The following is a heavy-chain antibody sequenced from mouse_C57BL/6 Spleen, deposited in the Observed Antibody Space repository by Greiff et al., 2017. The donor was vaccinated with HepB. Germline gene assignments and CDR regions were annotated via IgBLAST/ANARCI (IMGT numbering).Heavy chain of an antibody. CDR3: ARCDYDAYFDV. Sequence: VQLQQSGAELARPGALVKLSCKASGYTFTSYGISWVKQRTGQGLEWIGEIYPRSGNTYYNEKFKGKATLTADKSSSTAYMELRSLTSEDSAVYFCARCDYDAYFDVWGTGTTVTVSS. D-gene: IGHD2-4*01. V-gene: IGHV1-81*01. CDR2: IYPRSGNT. J-gene: IGHJ1*03. CDR1: GYTFTSYG.